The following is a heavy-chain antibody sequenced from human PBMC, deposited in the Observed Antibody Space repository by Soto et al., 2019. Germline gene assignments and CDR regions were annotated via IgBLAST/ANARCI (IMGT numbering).Heavy chain of an antibody. CDR2: INHSGST. CDR1: GGSFSGYY. D-gene: IGHD2-15*01. CDR3: ARGYRYCSGGSCYWPYYYYMDV. V-gene: IGHV4-34*01. Sequence: SETLSLTCAVYGGSFSGYYWSWIRQPPGKGLEWIGEINHSGSTNYNPSLKSRVTISVDTSKNQFSLKLSSVTAADTAVYYCARGYRYCSGGSCYWPYYYYMDVWGKGTTVTVSS. J-gene: IGHJ6*03.